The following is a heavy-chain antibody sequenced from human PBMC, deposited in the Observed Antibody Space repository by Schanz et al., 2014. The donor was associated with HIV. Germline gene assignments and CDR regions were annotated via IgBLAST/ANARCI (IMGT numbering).Heavy chain of an antibody. Sequence: QVQLVESGGGVVQPGRSLRLSCAASGFTFRDYALHWVRQAPGKGLEWVAVISYDRRHQYYAESVKGRFTISRDNSKNTLFLQMNSLRAEDTAVYHCVRDQSLWGSGYTYFDHWGQGTQVTVSS. CDR1: GFTFRDYA. J-gene: IGHJ4*02. D-gene: IGHD5-12*01. CDR3: VRDQSLWGSGYTYFDH. CDR2: ISYDRRHQ. V-gene: IGHV3-30*04.